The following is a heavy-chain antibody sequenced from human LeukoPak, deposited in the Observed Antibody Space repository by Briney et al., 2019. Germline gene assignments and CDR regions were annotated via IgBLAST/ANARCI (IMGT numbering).Heavy chain of an antibody. CDR1: GFTLSSYW. D-gene: IGHD4-17*01. CDR2: MNSDGSST. Sequence: GRSLRLSCAASGFTLSSYWMHWVRQAPGKGLVWVSRMNSDGSSTTYADSVKGRFTISRDNAKNALYLQMSSLRAEDTAVYHCAREAFNYGDHYFDYWGQGTLVTVSS. V-gene: IGHV3-74*01. CDR3: AREAFNYGDHYFDY. J-gene: IGHJ4*02.